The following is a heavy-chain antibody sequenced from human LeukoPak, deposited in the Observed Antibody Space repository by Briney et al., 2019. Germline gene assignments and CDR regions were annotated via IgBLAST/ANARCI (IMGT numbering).Heavy chain of an antibody. J-gene: IGHJ3*02. CDR1: GGSISSSSYY. V-gene: IGHV4-39*07. CDR2: IYYSGST. Sequence: SETLSLTCTVSGGSISSSSYYWGWIRQPPGKGLEWIGSIYYSGSTYYNPSLKSRVTISVDTSKNQFSLKLSSVTAADTAVYYCARAALGYCSSTSCFAGAFDIWGQGTMVTVSS. D-gene: IGHD2-2*01. CDR3: ARAALGYCSSTSCFAGAFDI.